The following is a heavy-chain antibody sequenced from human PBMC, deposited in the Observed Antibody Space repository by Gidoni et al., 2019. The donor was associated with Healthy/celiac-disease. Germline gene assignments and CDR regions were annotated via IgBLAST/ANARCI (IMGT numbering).Heavy chain of an antibody. D-gene: IGHD5-18*01. CDR3: AGTAMAQFDY. V-gene: IGHV3-7*01. Sequence: EVQLVESGGGLVQPGGSLRLSCSASGFTFSSYGRSWVRQAPGKGLEWVANIKQDGSEKYYVDSVKGRFTISRDNAKNSLYLQMNSLRAEDTAVYYCAGTAMAQFDYWGQGTLVTVSS. CDR2: IKQDGSEK. CDR1: GFTFSSYG. J-gene: IGHJ4*02.